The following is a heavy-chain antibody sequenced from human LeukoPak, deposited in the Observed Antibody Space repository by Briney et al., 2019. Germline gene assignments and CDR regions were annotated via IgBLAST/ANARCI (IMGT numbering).Heavy chain of an antibody. V-gene: IGHV3-21*01. J-gene: IGHJ4*02. Sequence: PGGSLRLSCAASGFTFSSYSMNGVRRAPGKGLEGVSSISSSSSYIYYADSVKGRFTISRDNAKNSLYLRMNSLRAEDTAVYYCARDHTYYDILTGYYPSYIFDYWGQGTLVTVSS. CDR1: GFTFSSYS. CDR3: ARDHTYYDILTGYYPSYIFDY. CDR2: ISSSSSYI. D-gene: IGHD3-9*01.